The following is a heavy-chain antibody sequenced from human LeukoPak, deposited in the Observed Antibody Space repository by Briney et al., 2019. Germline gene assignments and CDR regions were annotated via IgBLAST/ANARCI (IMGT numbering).Heavy chain of an antibody. CDR3: AREGDPGDYYYGMDV. Sequence: SQTLSLTCTVSGGSISSGGYYWSWIRQHPGTGLEWIGYIYYSGSTYYNLSLKSRVTISVDTSKNQFSLKLSSVTAADTAVYYCAREGDPGDYYYGMDVWGQGTTVTVSS. J-gene: IGHJ6*02. CDR1: GGSISSGGYY. D-gene: IGHD2-21*01. CDR2: IYYSGST. V-gene: IGHV4-31*03.